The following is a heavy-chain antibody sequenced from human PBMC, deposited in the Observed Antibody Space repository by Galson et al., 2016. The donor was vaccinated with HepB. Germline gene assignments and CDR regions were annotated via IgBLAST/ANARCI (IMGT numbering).Heavy chain of an antibody. D-gene: IGHD4-17*01. CDR2: ISAYNGKT. CDR3: TRDGPDYGDYINFDY. J-gene: IGHJ4*02. CDR1: GYTFTNHG. V-gene: IGHV1-18*01. Sequence: SVKVSCKASGYTFTNHGISWVRQAPGQGLEWMAWISAYNGKTNYAQALQDRVAMTTDTSTSTAYMELRSLKPDDTAVYYCTRDGPDYGDYINFDYWGQGTLATVSS.